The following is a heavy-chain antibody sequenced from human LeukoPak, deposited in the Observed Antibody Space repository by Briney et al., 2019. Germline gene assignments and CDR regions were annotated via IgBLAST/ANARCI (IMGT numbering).Heavy chain of an antibody. D-gene: IGHD2-2*02. CDR2: IYYSGST. J-gene: IGHJ5*02. CDR1: GGSISSYY. Sequence: SETLSPTCAVSGGSISSYYWSWIRQPPGKGLEWIGYIYYSGSTNYNPSLKSRVTISVDTSKNQFSLKLSSVTAADTAVYYCARGAYCSSTSCYISWFDPWGQGTLVTVSS. V-gene: IGHV4-59*01. CDR3: ARGAYCSSTSCYISWFDP.